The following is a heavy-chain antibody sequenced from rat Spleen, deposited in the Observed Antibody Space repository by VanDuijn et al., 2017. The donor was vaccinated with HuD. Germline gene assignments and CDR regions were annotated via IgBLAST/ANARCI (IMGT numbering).Heavy chain of an antibody. CDR3: VRDYPFYGFTYFDY. Sequence: VQLKESGPGLVQPSETLSLTCTVSGFSLSNYNVHWIRQSPGKGLEWMGVMWSGGSTAYNSSLKSRLSISRDTFKNQVFLKMNSLQTEDTTTYYCVRDYPFYGFTYFDYWGQGVMVTVSS. D-gene: IGHD1-11*01. CDR1: GFSLSNYN. CDR2: MWSGGST. J-gene: IGHJ2*01. V-gene: IGHV2-45*01.